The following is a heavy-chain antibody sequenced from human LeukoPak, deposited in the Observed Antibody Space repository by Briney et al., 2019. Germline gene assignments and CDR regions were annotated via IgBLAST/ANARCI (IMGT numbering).Heavy chain of an antibody. D-gene: IGHD5-18*01. J-gene: IGHJ3*02. Sequence: PGGSLRLSCAASGFTFSSYAMHWVRQAPGKGLEWVAVISYDGSNKYYADSVKGRFTISRGNSKNTLYLQMNSLRAEDTAVYYCARGPPRIQLWLGASDIWGQGTMVTVSS. CDR3: ARGPPRIQLWLGASDI. CDR2: ISYDGSNK. CDR1: GFTFSSYA. V-gene: IGHV3-30-3*01.